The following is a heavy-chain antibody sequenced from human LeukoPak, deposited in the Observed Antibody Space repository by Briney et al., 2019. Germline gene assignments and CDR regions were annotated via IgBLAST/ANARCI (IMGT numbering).Heavy chain of an antibody. D-gene: IGHD3-22*01. J-gene: IGHJ4*02. CDR2: ITSSSSYI. CDR3: ARDDNSGHVSL. CDR1: GFTFSTYS. Sequence: PGGSLRLSCGASGFTFSTYSMNWVRPAPGKGLEWVSYITSSSSYIYYADSVKGRFTISRDNAKNSLYLQMNSLRAEDTAVYYCARDDNSGHVSLWGQGTLVIVSS. V-gene: IGHV3-21*01.